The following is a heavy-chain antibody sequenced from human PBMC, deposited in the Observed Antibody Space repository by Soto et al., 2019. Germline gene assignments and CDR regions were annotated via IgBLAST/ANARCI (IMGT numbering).Heavy chain of an antibody. Sequence: QITLKESGPTLVKPTQTLTLTCTFSGFSFSTTGVGVGWIRQPPGKALEWLALIYWDDDTRISPSLKSRLTITKDNSKNQVVLTMTKIGPTDTATYYWAHRRADAYYGLFDPLGQGSVVKVSS. CDR1: GFSFSTTGVG. CDR3: AHRRADAYYGLFDP. J-gene: IGHJ5*02. D-gene: IGHD3-10*01. CDR2: IYWDDDT. V-gene: IGHV2-5*02.